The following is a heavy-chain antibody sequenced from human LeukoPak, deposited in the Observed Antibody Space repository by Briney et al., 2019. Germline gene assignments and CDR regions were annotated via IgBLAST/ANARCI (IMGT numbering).Heavy chain of an antibody. Sequence: GGSLRLSCVASGFTFSSDMMYWVRQAPGKGLEWVSTIYSGSDYIYYADSVKGRFTISRDNAKNSLYLQMNSLRAEDTAIYYCARDLPVSGAYHQFDSWGQGTLVTVSS. J-gene: IGHJ4*02. CDR3: ARDLPVSGAYHQFDS. CDR2: IYSGSDYI. V-gene: IGHV3-21*01. CDR1: GFTFSSDM. D-gene: IGHD4/OR15-4a*01.